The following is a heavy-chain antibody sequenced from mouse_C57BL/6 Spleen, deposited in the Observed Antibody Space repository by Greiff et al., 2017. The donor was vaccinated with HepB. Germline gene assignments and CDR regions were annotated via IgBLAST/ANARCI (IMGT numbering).Heavy chain of an antibody. J-gene: IGHJ1*03. CDR2: ISSGSSTI. V-gene: IGHV5-17*01. D-gene: IGHD1-1*01. CDR3: ARYYYVRGYFDV. Sequence: EVKLVESGGGLVKPGGSLKLSCAASGFTFSDYGMHWVRQAPEKGLEWVAYISSGSSTIYYADTVKGRFTISRDNAKNTLFLQMTSLRSEDTAMYYCARYYYVRGYFDVWGTGTTVTVSS. CDR1: GFTFSDYG.